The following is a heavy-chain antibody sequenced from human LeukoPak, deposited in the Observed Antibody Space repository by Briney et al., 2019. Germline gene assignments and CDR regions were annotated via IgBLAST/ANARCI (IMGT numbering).Heavy chain of an antibody. D-gene: IGHD6-13*01. V-gene: IGHV4-30-2*01. CDR2: IDRSGRT. Sequence: SETLSLTCTVSGGSVSSGGYSWNWIRQPPGKGLEWIGYIDRSGRTYYTPSLESRVTISVDTSKNQFSLKLNFVTAADTAVYYCARGEHSSSWYYFDYWGQGTLVTVSS. CDR1: GGSVSSGGYS. J-gene: IGHJ4*02. CDR3: ARGEHSSSWYYFDY.